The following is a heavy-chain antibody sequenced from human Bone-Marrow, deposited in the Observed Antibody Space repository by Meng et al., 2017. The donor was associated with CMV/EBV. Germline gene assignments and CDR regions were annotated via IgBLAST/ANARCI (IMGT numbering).Heavy chain of an antibody. CDR2: IVVGSGYT. V-gene: IGHV1-58*01. Sequence: SVKVSCKASGFSFTNAAVQWVRQARGEPLEWIGWIVVGSGYTSYAQKLQGRVTITRDMATSTAYMEVSSLRSDDTAVYYCASKAMEVWGQGTTVTVSS. CDR3: ASKAMEV. CDR1: GFSFTNAA. J-gene: IGHJ6*02.